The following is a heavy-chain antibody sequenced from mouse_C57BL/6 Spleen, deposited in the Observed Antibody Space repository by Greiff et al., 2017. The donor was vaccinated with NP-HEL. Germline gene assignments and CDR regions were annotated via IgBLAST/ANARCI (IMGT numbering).Heavy chain of an antibody. J-gene: IGHJ2*01. CDR1: GYAFSSSW. Sequence: QVQLQQSGPELVKPGASVKISCKASGYAFSSSWMNWVKQRPGKGLEWIGRIYPGDGDTNYNGKFKGKATLTADKSSSTAYMQLSSLTSEDSAVYFCARIFLDYWGQGTTLTVSS. CDR3: ARIFLDY. V-gene: IGHV1-82*01. CDR2: IYPGDGDT.